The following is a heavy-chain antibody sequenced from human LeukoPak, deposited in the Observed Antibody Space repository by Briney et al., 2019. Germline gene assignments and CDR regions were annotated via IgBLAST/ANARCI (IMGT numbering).Heavy chain of an antibody. D-gene: IGHD3-10*01. Sequence: GGSLRLSCAASEFTFSNYGMHWVRQAPGKGLEWVASIRYDESNEYYADSVKGRFTVSRDNAKNSVYLQMNSLRAEDTALYYCGITMFRGPHGAFNIWGQGTMVTVSS. V-gene: IGHV3-30*02. CDR3: GITMFRGPHGAFNI. CDR1: EFTFSNYG. CDR2: IRYDESNE. J-gene: IGHJ3*02.